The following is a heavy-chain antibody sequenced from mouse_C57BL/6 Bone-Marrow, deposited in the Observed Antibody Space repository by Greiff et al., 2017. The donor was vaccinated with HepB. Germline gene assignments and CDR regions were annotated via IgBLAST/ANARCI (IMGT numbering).Heavy chain of an antibody. V-gene: IGHV1-64*01. D-gene: IGHD3-2*02. CDR1: GYTFTSYW. J-gene: IGHJ3*01. CDR2: IHPNSGST. Sequence: QVQLQQSGAELVKPGASVKLSCKASGYTFTSYWMHWVKQRPGQGLEWIGMIHPNSGSTNYNEKFKSKATLTVDKPSSTAYMQLSSLTSEDSAVYYCAREGWGGFAYWGQGTLVTVSA. CDR3: AREGWGGFAY.